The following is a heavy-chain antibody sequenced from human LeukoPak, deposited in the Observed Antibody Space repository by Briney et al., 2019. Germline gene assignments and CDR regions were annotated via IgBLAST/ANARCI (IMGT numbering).Heavy chain of an antibody. CDR2: MNPNSGNT. D-gene: IGHD4-17*01. CDR3: ARRRGSLRYYYYMDG. V-gene: IGHV1-8*01. J-gene: IGHJ6*03. Sequence: ASVTVSCKASVYTFTSYDINWVRQATGQGLEWMGWMNPNSGNTGYAQKFQGRVTMTRNTSISTAYMELSSLRSEDTAVYYCARRRGSLRYYYYMDGWGKGTTVTVSS. CDR1: VYTFTSYD.